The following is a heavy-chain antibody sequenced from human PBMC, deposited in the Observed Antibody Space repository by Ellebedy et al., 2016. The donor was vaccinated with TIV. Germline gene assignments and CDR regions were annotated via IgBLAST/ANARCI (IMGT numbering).Heavy chain of an antibody. CDR2: IKQDGSEK. D-gene: IGHD5-18*01. CDR1: GFTFSSYW. V-gene: IGHV3-7*01. CDR3: EGYSYGYYYYYYMDV. J-gene: IGHJ6*03. Sequence: GESLKISXAASGFTFSSYWMSWVRQAPGKGLEWVANIKQDGSEKYYVDSVKGRFTISRDNAKNSLYLQMNSLRAEDTAVYYCEGYSYGYYYYYYMDVWGKGTTVTVSS.